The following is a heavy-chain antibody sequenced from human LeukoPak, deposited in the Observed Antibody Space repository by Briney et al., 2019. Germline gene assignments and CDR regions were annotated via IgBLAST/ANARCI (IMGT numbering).Heavy chain of an antibody. CDR1: GDSISSGDYY. J-gene: IGHJ4*02. CDR2: IYYSGST. D-gene: IGHD3-22*01. CDR3: ARHPYYDSNGSFDY. V-gene: IGHV4-39*01. Sequence: SETLSLTCTVSGDSISSGDYYWGWIRQPPGKGLEWVGSIYYSGSTYYNPSLKSRVTISVDTSKNQFSLKLSSVTAADTAVYYCARHPYYDSNGSFDYWGQGTLVTVSS.